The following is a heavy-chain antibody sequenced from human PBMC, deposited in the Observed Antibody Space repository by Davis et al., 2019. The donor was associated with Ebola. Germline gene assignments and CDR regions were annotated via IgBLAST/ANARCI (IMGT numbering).Heavy chain of an antibody. J-gene: IGHJ5*02. CDR2: IYHSGST. CDR1: DYSISSGYY. Sequence: SETLSLTCTVSDYSISSGYYWGWIRQPPGKGLGWIGTIYHSGSTYYNPSLKSRVTISIDTSKNQFSLTLRSVTAADTAVYYCGRLRGYSYACDPWGQGTLVTVSS. CDR3: GRLRGYSYACDP. D-gene: IGHD5-18*01. V-gene: IGHV4-38-2*02.